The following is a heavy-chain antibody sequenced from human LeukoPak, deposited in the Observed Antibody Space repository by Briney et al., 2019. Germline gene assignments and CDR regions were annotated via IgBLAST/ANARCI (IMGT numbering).Heavy chain of an antibody. J-gene: IGHJ4*02. D-gene: IGHD3-22*01. V-gene: IGHV1-69*08. CDR2: ILPVLGTA. Sequence: SVKDPSKPSAGTISNFTITWVRQAPGQGLEWMGRILPVLGTANYAQKFQGRVTFTADISTSTAYMDLSSLRSEDTAVYYCARRFYYDRIGYSEIWGQGILISVSS. CDR3: ARRFYYDRIGYSEI. CDR1: AGTISNFT.